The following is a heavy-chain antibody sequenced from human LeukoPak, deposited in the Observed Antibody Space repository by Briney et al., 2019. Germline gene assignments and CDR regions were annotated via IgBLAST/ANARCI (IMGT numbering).Heavy chain of an antibody. CDR2: IYHSGST. V-gene: IGHV4-59*12. CDR1: GGSISSYY. Sequence: SETLSLTCAVSGGSISSYYWSWIRQPPGKGLEWIGYIYHSGSTYYNPSLKSRVTISVDRSKNQFSLKLSSVTAADTAVYYCARGVRGNFDYWGQGTLVTVSS. D-gene: IGHD3-10*01. CDR3: ARGVRGNFDY. J-gene: IGHJ4*02.